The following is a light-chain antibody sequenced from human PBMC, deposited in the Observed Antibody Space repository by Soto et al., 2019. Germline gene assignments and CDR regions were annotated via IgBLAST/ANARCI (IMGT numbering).Light chain of an antibody. CDR1: SSDVGAYNY. Sequence: QSVLTQPASVSGSPGQSTTISCTGTSSDVGAYNYVSWYQQHPGKAPKLMIYDVTTRPSGVSDRFSGSKSGITASLTISGLQAEDEADYYCSSYSSSTTWVFGGGTKVTVL. V-gene: IGLV2-14*01. CDR2: DVT. J-gene: IGLJ3*02. CDR3: SSYSSSTTWV.